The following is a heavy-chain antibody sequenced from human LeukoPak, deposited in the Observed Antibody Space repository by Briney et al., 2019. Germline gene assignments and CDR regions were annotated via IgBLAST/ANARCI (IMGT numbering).Heavy chain of an antibody. J-gene: IGHJ4*02. Sequence: GGSLGLSCAASGFTFSSYGMHWVRQAPGKGLEWVAFIRYDGSNKYYADSVKGRFTISRDNSKNTLYLQKNSLRAEDTAVYYCANELGSTSFLGYYFDYWGQGTLVTVSS. V-gene: IGHV3-30*02. CDR2: IRYDGSNK. CDR3: ANELGSTSFLGYYFDY. CDR1: GFTFSSYG. D-gene: IGHD2-2*01.